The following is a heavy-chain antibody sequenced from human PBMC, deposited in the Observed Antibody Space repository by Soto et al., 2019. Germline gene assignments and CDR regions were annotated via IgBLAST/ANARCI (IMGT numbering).Heavy chain of an antibody. Sequence: PSETRSLTCTVCGYCISRGSYWAWIRQPPGKGPEWIASIYHGGTTFYNPSLKSRITISVDTSNNQFSLKLTSVTAADTAVYYCARVHVMVVAGSTFDYWGHGTLVTVSS. CDR1: GYCISRGSY. J-gene: IGHJ4*01. CDR2: IYHGGTT. CDR3: ARVHVMVVAGSTFDY. V-gene: IGHV4-38-2*02. D-gene: IGHD6-19*01.